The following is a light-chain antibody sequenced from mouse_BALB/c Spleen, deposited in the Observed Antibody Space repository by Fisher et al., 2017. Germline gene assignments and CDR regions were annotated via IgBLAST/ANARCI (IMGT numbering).Light chain of an antibody. V-gene: IGKV4-68*01. Sequence: IVLTQSPVSITASRGEKVTITCRASSSISSNYLHWYQQKPRSSPKPWIYLTSNLASGVPARFSGSGSGTSYSLTISSMEAEDAATYYCQQWSSNPLTFGAGTKLELK. CDR3: QQWSSNPLT. J-gene: IGKJ5*01. CDR2: LTS. CDR1: SSISS.